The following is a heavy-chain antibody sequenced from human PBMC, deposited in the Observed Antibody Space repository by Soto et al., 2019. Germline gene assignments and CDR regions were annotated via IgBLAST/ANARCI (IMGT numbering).Heavy chain of an antibody. J-gene: IGHJ4*02. V-gene: IGHV3-23*01. Sequence: EVQLLESGGGWVQLGGPLGPSGAASGFTFTSNAWTWFPQPPGKGREGVSAISGSGGSTYYADSVKGRFTISRDNSKNTLYLQMNSLRAEDTAVYYCAKDPGGGAVTTEFDYWGQGTLVTVSS. D-gene: IGHD4-17*01. CDR2: ISGSGGST. CDR1: GFTFTSNA. CDR3: AKDPGGGAVTTEFDY.